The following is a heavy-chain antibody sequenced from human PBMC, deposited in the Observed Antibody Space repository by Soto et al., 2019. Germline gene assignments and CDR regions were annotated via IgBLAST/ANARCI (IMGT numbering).Heavy chain of an antibody. CDR2: IIPIFGTA. V-gene: IGHV1-69*13. CDR1: GGTFSSYA. D-gene: IGHD2-15*01. Sequence: SVKVSCKASGGTFSSYAISWVRQAPGQGLEWMGWIIPIFGTANYAQKFQGRVTITADESTSTAYMELSSLRSEDTAVYYCASGNGYCIGGSCYSVYYDGMDVWGQGTTVTVSS. J-gene: IGHJ6*02. CDR3: ASGNGYCIGGSCYSVYYDGMDV.